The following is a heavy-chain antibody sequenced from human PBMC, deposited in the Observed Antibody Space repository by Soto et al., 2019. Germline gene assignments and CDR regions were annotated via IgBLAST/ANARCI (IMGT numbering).Heavy chain of an antibody. Sequence: NPSETLSLTCTVSGGSISSGGYYWSWIRQHPGKGLEWIGYIYYSGSTYYNPSLRSRVTFSVDTSKTLISLKLRSVTAADTAVYYCARGSTWQGRDWFDPWGQGTLVTVSS. CDR2: IYYSGST. V-gene: IGHV4-31*03. CDR3: ARGSTWQGRDWFDP. D-gene: IGHD6-13*01. J-gene: IGHJ5*02. CDR1: GGSISSGGYY.